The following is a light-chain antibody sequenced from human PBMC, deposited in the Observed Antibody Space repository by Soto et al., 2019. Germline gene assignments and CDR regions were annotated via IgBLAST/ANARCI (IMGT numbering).Light chain of an antibody. CDR2: EVS. Sequence: QSVLTQSASVSGSPGQSITVSCTGTSSDVGSYNLVSWYQHHPGKAPKLLIYEVSKRPSGVSYRFSGSKSGNTASLTISGLQAEDEADYYCCSHAGSSTYVFGTGTKVPVL. CDR1: SSDVGSYNL. V-gene: IGLV2-23*02. J-gene: IGLJ1*01. CDR3: CSHAGSSTYV.